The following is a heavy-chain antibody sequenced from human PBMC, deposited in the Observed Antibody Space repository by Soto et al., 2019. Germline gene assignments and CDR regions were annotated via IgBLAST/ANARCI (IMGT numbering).Heavy chain of an antibody. CDR3: ATDRVAFDM. V-gene: IGHV1-2*02. D-gene: IGHD3-22*01. Sequence: ASVKVSCKASVYMFTGYYIHWVRQAPGQGLERMGWINPKSGGTKYAEKFQGRVSMTGDTSITTAYLELRSLTSDDTAVYYCATDRVAFDMWGQGTKVTVSS. CDR2: INPKSGGT. CDR1: VYMFTGYY. J-gene: IGHJ3*02.